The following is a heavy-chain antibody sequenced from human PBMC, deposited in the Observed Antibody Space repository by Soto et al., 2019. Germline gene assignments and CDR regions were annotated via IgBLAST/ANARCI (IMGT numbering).Heavy chain of an antibody. Sequence: QVQLVESGGVVQPGRSLRLSCAASGFTFSRYGMHWVRQAPGKGLEWVAVISYDGNNKYYEDSVKGRFNISRDNSKNTLYLQMNSLRGEDTAVYYCAKDLNYDFWSGYGWVYYYAMDVWGQGTTVTVSS. CDR3: AKDLNYDFWSGYGWVYYYAMDV. CDR2: ISYDGNNK. CDR1: GFTFSRYG. D-gene: IGHD3-3*01. V-gene: IGHV3-30*18. J-gene: IGHJ6*02.